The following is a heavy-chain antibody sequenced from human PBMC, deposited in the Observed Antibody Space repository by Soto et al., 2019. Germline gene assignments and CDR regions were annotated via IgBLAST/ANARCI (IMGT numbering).Heavy chain of an antibody. J-gene: IGHJ5*02. D-gene: IGHD4-17*01. V-gene: IGHV3-48*01. CDR3: VRGDYLNWFVP. CDR2: ISSSSSTI. Sequence: GGSLRLSCAASGFTFSSYSMNWVRQAPGKGLEWVSYISSSSSTIYYAHSLKGRFTISRDNAKNSLYLQMNSLRVEYTAVYNCVRGDYLNWFVPWGQGTLVTVSS. CDR1: GFTFSSYS.